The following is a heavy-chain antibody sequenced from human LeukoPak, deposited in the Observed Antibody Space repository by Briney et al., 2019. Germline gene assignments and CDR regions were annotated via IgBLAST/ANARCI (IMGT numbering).Heavy chain of an antibody. CDR2: ISSSSSTI. CDR1: GFTSSTYV. CDR3: ARDYDYVWGFLDY. J-gene: IGHJ4*02. Sequence: PGGSLRLSCAASGFTSSTYVMIWVRQAPGKGLEWVSYISSSSSTIYYADSVKGRFTISRDNAKNSLYLQMNSLRAEDTAVYYCARDYDYVWGFLDYWGQGTLVTVSS. V-gene: IGHV3-48*04. D-gene: IGHD3-16*01.